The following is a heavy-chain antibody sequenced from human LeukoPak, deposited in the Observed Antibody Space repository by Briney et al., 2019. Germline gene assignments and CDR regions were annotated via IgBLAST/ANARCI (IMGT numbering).Heavy chain of an antibody. Sequence: PSETLSLTCAVYGGSFSGYYWSWIRQPPGKGLEWIGEINHSGSTNYNPSLKSRVTISVDTSKNQFSLKLSSVTAADTAVYCCARAPGYCSGGSCYDLYYYGMDVWGQGTTVTVSS. CDR2: INHSGST. CDR3: ARAPGYCSGGSCYDLYYYGMDV. J-gene: IGHJ6*02. CDR1: GGSFSGYY. D-gene: IGHD2-15*01. V-gene: IGHV4-34*01.